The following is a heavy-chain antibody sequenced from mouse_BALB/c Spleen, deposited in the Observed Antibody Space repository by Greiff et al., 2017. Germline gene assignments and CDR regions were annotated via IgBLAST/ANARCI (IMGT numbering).Heavy chain of an antibody. V-gene: IGHV5-6-5*01. CDR3: ARGQNDYGDYAMDY. Sequence: EVKVVESGGGLVKPGGSLKLSCAASGFTFSSYAMSWVRQTPEKRLEWVASISSGGSTYYPDSVKGRFTISRDNARNILYLQMSSLRSEDTAMYYCARGQNDYGDYAMDYWGQGTSVTVSS. CDR2: ISSGGST. D-gene: IGHD2-4*01. J-gene: IGHJ4*01. CDR1: GFTFSSYA.